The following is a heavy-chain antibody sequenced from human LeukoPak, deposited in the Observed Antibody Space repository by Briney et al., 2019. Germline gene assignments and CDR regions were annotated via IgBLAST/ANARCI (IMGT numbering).Heavy chain of an antibody. J-gene: IGHJ6*03. V-gene: IGHV4-59*11. CDR2: IYYSGST. CDR1: GGSISSHY. CDR3: ARRYSSSSVHYYYYMDV. Sequence: KPSEPLSLTCTVSGGSISSHYWSWIRQPPGEGLEWIGYIYYSGSTNYNPSLKSRVTISVDTSKNQFSLKLSSVTAADTAVYYCARRYSSSSVHYYYYMDVWGKGTTVTVSS. D-gene: IGHD6-6*01.